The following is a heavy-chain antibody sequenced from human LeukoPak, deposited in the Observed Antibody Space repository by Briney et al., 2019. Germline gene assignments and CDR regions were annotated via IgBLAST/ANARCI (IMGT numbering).Heavy chain of an antibody. V-gene: IGHV3-48*03. CDR3: ARELVGATSRLLDY. Sequence: PGGSLRLSCAASGFTFSDYEMNWVRQAPGKGLEWVSYISASGATRYYADSVKGRFTVSRDNAKNSLSLQMNSLRAEDTATYYCARELVGATSRLLDYWGQGSLVTVS. J-gene: IGHJ4*02. CDR1: GFTFSDYE. D-gene: IGHD1-26*01. CDR2: ISASGATR.